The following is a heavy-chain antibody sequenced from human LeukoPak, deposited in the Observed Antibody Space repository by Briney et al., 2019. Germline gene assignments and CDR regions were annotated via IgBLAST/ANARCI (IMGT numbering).Heavy chain of an antibody. CDR2: INNRADET. CDR3: TTVSSRRFDY. D-gene: IGHD5/OR15-5a*01. V-gene: IGHV3-23*01. Sequence: GGSLRLSCAASGFSFSSYGMSWFRQAPGKGLEWVSTINNRADETHYADSVRGRFFISRDNSKSTLALHMSNLRAEDTAVYYCTTVSSRRFDYWGQGTLVTVSS. J-gene: IGHJ4*02. CDR1: GFSFSSYG.